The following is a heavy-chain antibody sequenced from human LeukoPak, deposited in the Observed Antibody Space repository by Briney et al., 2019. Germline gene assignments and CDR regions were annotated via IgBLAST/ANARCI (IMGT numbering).Heavy chain of an antibody. V-gene: IGHV4-59*01. Sequence: SETLSLTCTVSGGSISSYYWSWIRQPPGKGLEWIGYIYYSGSTNYNPSLTRRVTISVDTSKSQFSLKLTSVTAADTAVYYCARTTEGGYTNGYFYDYYMDVWGKGATV. D-gene: IGHD5-18*01. CDR1: GGSISSYY. CDR3: ARTTEGGYTNGYFYDYYMDV. CDR2: IYYSGST. J-gene: IGHJ6*03.